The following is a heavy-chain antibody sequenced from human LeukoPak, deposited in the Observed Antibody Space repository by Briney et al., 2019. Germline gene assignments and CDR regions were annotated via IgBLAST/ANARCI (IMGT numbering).Heavy chain of an antibody. CDR1: GGTFSSYA. CDR3: ARGAIAVAGTLFDY. CDR2: IIPIFGTA. J-gene: IGHJ4*02. V-gene: IGHV1-69*06. D-gene: IGHD6-19*01. Sequence: SVKVSCKASGGTFSSYAISWVRQAPGQGLEWMGGIIPIFGTANYAQKFQGRVTITADKSTSTAYMELSSLRSEDTAVYYCARGAIAVAGTLFDYWGQGTVVTVSS.